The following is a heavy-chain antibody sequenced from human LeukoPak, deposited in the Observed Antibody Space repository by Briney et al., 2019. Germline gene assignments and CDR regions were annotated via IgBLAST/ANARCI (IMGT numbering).Heavy chain of an antibody. CDR1: GGSISSSSYY. V-gene: IGHV4-39*01. CDR2: IYYSGST. CDR3: ARLAVGLVVYNWFDP. Sequence: SETLSLTCTVSGGSISSSSYYWGWIRQPPGKGLEWIGSIYYSGSTYYNPSLKSRVTISVDTSKNQFSLKLSSVTAADTAVCYCARLAVGLVVYNWFDPWGQGTLVTVSS. J-gene: IGHJ5*02. D-gene: IGHD3/OR15-3a*01.